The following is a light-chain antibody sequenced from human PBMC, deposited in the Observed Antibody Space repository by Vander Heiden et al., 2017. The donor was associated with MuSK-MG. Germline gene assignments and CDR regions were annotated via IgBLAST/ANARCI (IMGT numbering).Light chain of an antibody. J-gene: IGKJ1*01. Sequence: DIQMTQSPSSLSASLGDRVTITCRTSQSVTSYLNWYKHKPGRAPKVLIYTTSHLQSGVPSRFSGGGSATNFTLTISSLQPEDFATYYCQQSYRTPPTFGQGTKVEIK. CDR2: TTS. V-gene: IGKV1-39*01. CDR3: QQSYRTPPT. CDR1: QSVTSY.